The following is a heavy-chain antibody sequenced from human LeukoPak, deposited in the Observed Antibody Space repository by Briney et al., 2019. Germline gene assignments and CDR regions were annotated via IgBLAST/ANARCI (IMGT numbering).Heavy chain of an antibody. CDR2: INPNSGGT. Sequence: ASVKVSCKASGYTFTGYYMHWVRQAPGQGLEWMGWINPNSGGTNYAQKFQGRVTMTRDTSISTAYMELSRLRSDDMAVYYCARSSGYSGYDSREPYGMDVWGQGTTVTVSS. CDR1: GYTFTGYY. CDR3: ARSSGYSGYDSREPYGMDV. D-gene: IGHD5-12*01. V-gene: IGHV1-2*02. J-gene: IGHJ6*02.